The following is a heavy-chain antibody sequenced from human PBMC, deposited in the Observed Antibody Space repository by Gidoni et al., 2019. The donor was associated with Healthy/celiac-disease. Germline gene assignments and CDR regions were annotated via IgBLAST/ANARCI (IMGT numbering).Heavy chain of an antibody. J-gene: IGHJ5*02. CDR2: INAGKGNT. CDR1: GYTFPSYA. CDR3: ARGQYVDIVATILGWFDP. V-gene: IGHV1-3*01. D-gene: IGHD5-12*01. Sequence: QVQLVQSGAEVKKPGASVTVSCKASGYTFPSYAMHWVRQAPGQRLEWMGWINAGKGNTKNSQKFQGRVNITRDTSASKAYMELSRLRSEDTAVYYCARGQYVDIVATILGWFDPWGQGTLVTVSS.